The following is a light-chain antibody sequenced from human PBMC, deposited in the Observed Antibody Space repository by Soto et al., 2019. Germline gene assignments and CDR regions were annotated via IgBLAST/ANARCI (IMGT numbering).Light chain of an antibody. J-gene: IGLJ2*01. Sequence: QSALTQPPSASGSPGQSVTISCTGTSSDVGGYNYVSWYQQHPGKAPKLMIYEVSKRPSGVPDRFSGSKSGTTASLTVSGHQAEDEADYYCSSYAGSNNVVFGGGTKVTVL. V-gene: IGLV2-8*01. CDR1: SSDVGGYNY. CDR3: SSYAGSNNVV. CDR2: EVS.